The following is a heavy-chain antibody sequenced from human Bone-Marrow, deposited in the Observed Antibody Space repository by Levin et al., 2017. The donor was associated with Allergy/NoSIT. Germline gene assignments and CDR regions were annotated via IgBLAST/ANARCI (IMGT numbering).Heavy chain of an antibody. Sequence: PGGSLRLSCAASGFSFSDYYMIWIRQAPGKGLEFISYISQSGSVKDYADSVRGRFTISRDNAKNSVYLEMSSLRVEDTAVYYCSRRHNGYERYLDYWGKGTLVAVSS. D-gene: IGHD5-12*01. J-gene: IGHJ4*02. CDR3: SRRHNGYERYLDY. CDR1: GFSFSDYY. CDR2: ISQSGSVK. V-gene: IGHV3-11*01.